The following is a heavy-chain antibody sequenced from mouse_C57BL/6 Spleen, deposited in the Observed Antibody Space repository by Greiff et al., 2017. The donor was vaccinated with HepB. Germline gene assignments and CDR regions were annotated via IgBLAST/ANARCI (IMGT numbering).Heavy chain of an antibody. J-gene: IGHJ3*01. V-gene: IGHV14-4*01. D-gene: IGHD2-4*01. CDR1: GFNIKDDY. Sequence: EVQLQQSGAELVRPGASVKLSCTASGFNIKDDYIHWVKQRPEQGLEWIGWIDPENGDTEYASKFQGKATITADTSSNTAYLQLSSLTSEDTAVYYCTTGYDYDWGFAYWGQGTLVTVSA. CDR3: TTGYDYDWGFAY. CDR2: IDPENGDT.